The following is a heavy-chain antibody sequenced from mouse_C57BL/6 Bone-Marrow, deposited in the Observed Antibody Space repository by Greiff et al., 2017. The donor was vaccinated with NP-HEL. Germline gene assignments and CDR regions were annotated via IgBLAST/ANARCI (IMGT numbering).Heavy chain of an antibody. CDR3: ARRYRGLYYYAMDY. D-gene: IGHD2-12*01. Sequence: EVQLVESGGGLVKPGGSLKLSCAASGFTFSDYGMHWVRQAPEKGLEWVAYISSGSSTIHYADKVKGRFTISRDNAKNTLFLQMTSLRSEDTAMYYCARRYRGLYYYAMDYWGQGTSVTVSS. CDR1: GFTFSDYG. CDR2: ISSGSSTI. J-gene: IGHJ4*01. V-gene: IGHV5-17*01.